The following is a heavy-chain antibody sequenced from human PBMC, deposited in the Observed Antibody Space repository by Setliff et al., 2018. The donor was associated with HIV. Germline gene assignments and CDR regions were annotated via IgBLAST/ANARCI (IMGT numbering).Heavy chain of an antibody. Sequence: PGESLKISCKGSGYSFTSYWIGWVRQMPGKGLEWMGIIYPGDSDTRYSPSFQGQVTISADKSLGTAYLQWSSLKASDTAMYFCARPQGPPAYCSGYNCYSFPFDVWGQGTMVTVSS. V-gene: IGHV5-51*01. CDR2: IYPGDSDT. D-gene: IGHD2-15*01. CDR1: GYSFTSYW. CDR3: ARPQGPPAYCSGYNCYSFPFDV. J-gene: IGHJ3*01.